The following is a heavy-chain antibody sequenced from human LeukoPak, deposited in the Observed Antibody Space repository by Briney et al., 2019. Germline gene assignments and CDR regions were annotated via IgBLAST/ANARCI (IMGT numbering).Heavy chain of an antibody. D-gene: IGHD4-11*01. CDR2: VRYDGYNK. CDR1: GFNFRSYG. Sequence: GGSLRLSCAASGFNFRSYGIHWVRQAPGRGLEWVAFVRYDGYNKYYGDFVKGRFTISRDNSKNTLYLQMDSLRAEDTAVYYCAKGYSDYFDYWGQGTLVTVPS. V-gene: IGHV3-30*02. J-gene: IGHJ4*02. CDR3: AKGYSDYFDY.